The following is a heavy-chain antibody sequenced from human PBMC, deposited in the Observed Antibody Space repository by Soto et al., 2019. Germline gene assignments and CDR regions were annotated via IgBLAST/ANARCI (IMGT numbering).Heavy chain of an antibody. J-gene: IGHJ3*02. Sequence: GGSLRLSCAASGFTFRDYFMTWIRQAPGKGLECISYISSSGHYTNYADSMKGRFTISRDNAKNSLYLHINSLRAEDTAVYFCARGLMIRGVTKDAFDIWGQGTMVTVSS. CDR3: ARGLMIRGVTKDAFDI. V-gene: IGHV3-11*05. D-gene: IGHD3-10*01. CDR2: ISSSGHYT. CDR1: GFTFRDYF.